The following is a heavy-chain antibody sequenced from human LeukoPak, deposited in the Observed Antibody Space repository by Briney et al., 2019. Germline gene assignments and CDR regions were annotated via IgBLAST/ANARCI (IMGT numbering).Heavy chain of an antibody. CDR1: GYTFTSYG. J-gene: IGHJ4*02. V-gene: IGHV1-18*01. Sequence: ASVKVSCKASGYTFTSYGISWVRQAPGQGLEWMGWISAYNGNTNYAQKLQGRVTMTTDTSTSTAYMELRSLGSDDTAVYYCARKKYYYDSSGYYTCMDYWGQGTLVTVSS. CDR2: ISAYNGNT. CDR3: ARKKYYYDSSGYYTCMDY. D-gene: IGHD3-22*01.